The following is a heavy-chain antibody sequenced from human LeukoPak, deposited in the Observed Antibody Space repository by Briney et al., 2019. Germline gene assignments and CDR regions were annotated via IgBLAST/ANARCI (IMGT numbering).Heavy chain of an antibody. CDR2: ISAYNGNT. CDR3: ARDRRDNSGSYSDTAFDI. D-gene: IGHD1-26*01. Sequence: ASVKVSCKASGYTFTSYGISWVRQAPGQGLEWMGWISAYNGNTNYAQKFQGRVTITADESTSTAYMELSSLRSEDTAVYYCARDRRDNSGSYSDTAFDIWGQGTMVTVSS. V-gene: IGHV1-18*01. CDR1: GYTFTSYG. J-gene: IGHJ3*02.